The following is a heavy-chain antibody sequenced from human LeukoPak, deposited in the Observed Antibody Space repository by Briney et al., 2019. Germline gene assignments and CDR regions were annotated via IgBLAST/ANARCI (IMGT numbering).Heavy chain of an antibody. D-gene: IGHD2-15*01. CDR3: ARQHCSGGSCYPGYYYYGMDV. J-gene: IGHJ6*02. CDR2: IYPGDSDT. V-gene: IGHV5-51*01. Sequence: GESLKISCKGSGYSFTSYWIGWVRQMPGKGLEWMGIIYPGDSDTRYSPSFQGQVTISADKSISTAYLQWSSLKASDTAMYYCARQHCSGGSCYPGYYYYGMDVWGQGTTVTVSS. CDR1: GYSFTSYW.